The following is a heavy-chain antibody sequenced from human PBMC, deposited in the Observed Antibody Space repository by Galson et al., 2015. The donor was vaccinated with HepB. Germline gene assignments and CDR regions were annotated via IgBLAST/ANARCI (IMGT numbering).Heavy chain of an antibody. D-gene: IGHD2-21*02. CDR1: GYTFTGYY. V-gene: IGHV1-2*02. J-gene: IGHJ1*01. CDR2: INPNSGGT. CDR3: AREDCGGDCYIQH. Sequence: SCKASGYTFTGYYMHWVRQAPGQGLEWMGWINPNSGGTNYAQKFQGRVTMTRDTSISTAYMELSRLRSDDTAVYYCAREDCGGDCYIQHWGQGTLVTVSS.